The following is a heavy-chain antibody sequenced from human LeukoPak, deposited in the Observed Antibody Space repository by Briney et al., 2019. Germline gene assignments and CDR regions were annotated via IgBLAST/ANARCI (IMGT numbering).Heavy chain of an antibody. D-gene: IGHD5-18*01. CDR2: INHSGST. J-gene: IGHJ4*02. CDR3: ARRMGWAQGAMGYYFDY. Sequence: SETLSLTCAVYGGSFSGYYWSWIRQPPGKGLEWIGEINHSGSTNYNPSLKSLVTISVDTSKNQFSLKLSSVCAADTAVYYCARRMGWAQGAMGYYFDYWGQGTLVTVSS. V-gene: IGHV4-34*01. CDR1: GGSFSGYY.